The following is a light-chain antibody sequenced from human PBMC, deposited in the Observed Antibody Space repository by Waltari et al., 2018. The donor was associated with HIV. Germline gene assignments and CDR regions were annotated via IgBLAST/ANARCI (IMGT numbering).Light chain of an antibody. V-gene: IGKV4-1*01. J-gene: IGKJ1*01. CDR2: WAS. Sequence: DIVMTQTPESLVVPLGERATINCKSSRNVLYSSNNKNYLAWYHHKPGQPPKLLIYWASTRESGVPDRFTGSGSGTNFTLTISSLQAEDVAVYFCHQYFSPPPTFGQGTKVEIK. CDR1: RNVLYSSNNKNY. CDR3: HQYFSPPPT.